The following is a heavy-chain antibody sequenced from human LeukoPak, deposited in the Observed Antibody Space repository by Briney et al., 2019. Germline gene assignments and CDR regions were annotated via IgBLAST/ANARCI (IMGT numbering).Heavy chain of an antibody. CDR3: ASTVPYGSGINDY. V-gene: IGHV3-23*01. CDR2: ISGSGGST. J-gene: IGHJ4*02. D-gene: IGHD3-10*01. CDR1: GFTFSSYA. Sequence: GGSLRLSCAASGFTFSSYAMSWVRQAPGKGLEWVSAISGSGGSTYYADSVKGRFTISRDNAKNSLYLQMDSLRAEDTAVYYCASTVPYGSGINDYWGQGTLVTVSS.